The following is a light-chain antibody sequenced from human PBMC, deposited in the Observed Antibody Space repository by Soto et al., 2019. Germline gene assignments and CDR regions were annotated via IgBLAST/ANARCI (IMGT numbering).Light chain of an antibody. CDR1: QSVSSN. CDR2: GAS. CDR3: QQYNKWPLIT. J-gene: IGKJ5*01. Sequence: EIVMRQSPATLSVSPGERATLSCRASQSVSSNLAWYQQKPGQAPRLLIYGASTRATGVPARFSGRGSGTDFTLTISSLQSEDFALYYCQQYNKWPLITFGQGTRLEI. V-gene: IGKV3-15*01.